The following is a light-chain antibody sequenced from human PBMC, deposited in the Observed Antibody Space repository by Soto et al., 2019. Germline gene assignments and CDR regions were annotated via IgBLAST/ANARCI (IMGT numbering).Light chain of an antibody. CDR1: QNIYSY. Sequence: DIQMTQSPSSLSASVGDRVTITCRASQNIYSYLNWYQQQPGKAPKLLIYGASRLQSGVTSRFSGSGSGADFTLTISSLQPEDFATYYCQQANSFPLTFGGGTKVDIK. CDR2: GAS. V-gene: IGKV1-39*01. J-gene: IGKJ4*01. CDR3: QQANSFPLT.